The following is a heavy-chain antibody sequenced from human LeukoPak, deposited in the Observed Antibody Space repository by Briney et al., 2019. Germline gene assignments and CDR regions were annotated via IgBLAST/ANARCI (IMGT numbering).Heavy chain of an antibody. CDR3: ARDSIAAAPGY. Sequence: KSSETLSLTCTVSGGSISSGGYYWSWIRQPPGKGLEWIGYIYHSGSTYYNPSLKSRVTILVDRSKNQFSLKLSSVTAADTAVYYCARDSIAAAPGYWGQGTLVTVSS. D-gene: IGHD6-13*01. V-gene: IGHV4-30-2*01. J-gene: IGHJ4*02. CDR1: GGSISSGGYY. CDR2: IYHSGST.